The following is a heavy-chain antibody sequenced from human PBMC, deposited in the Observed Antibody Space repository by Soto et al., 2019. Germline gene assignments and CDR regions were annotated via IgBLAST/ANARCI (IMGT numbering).Heavy chain of an antibody. CDR3: ARELDGRGWYWFDP. Sequence: ASVKVSCQASGYTFTGYYMHWVRQAPGQGLEWMGWINVGNGHTKYSQKFQGRLTITRDTSAYRVYMELSSLSSEDTAVYYCARELDGRGWYWFDPWGQGTLVTVSS. CDR1: GYTFTGYY. V-gene: IGHV1-3*01. D-gene: IGHD6-19*01. CDR2: INVGNGHT. J-gene: IGHJ5*02.